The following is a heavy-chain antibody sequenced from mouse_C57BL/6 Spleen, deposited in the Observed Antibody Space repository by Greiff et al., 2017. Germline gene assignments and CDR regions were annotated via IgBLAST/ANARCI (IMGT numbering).Heavy chain of an antibody. CDR2: INPNNGGT. D-gene: IGHD1-1*01. CDR1: GYTFTDYY. CDR3: ASHYYGSRGGYFDV. Sequence: VQLQQSGPELVKPGASVKISCKASGYTFTDYYMNWVKQSHGKSLEWIGDINPNNGGTSYNQKFKGKDTLTVDKSSSTAYMELRSLTSEDSAVYYCASHYYGSRGGYFDVWGTGTTVTVSS. J-gene: IGHJ1*03. V-gene: IGHV1-26*01.